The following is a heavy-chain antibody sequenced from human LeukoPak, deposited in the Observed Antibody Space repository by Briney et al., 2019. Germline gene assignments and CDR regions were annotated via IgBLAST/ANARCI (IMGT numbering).Heavy chain of an antibody. D-gene: IGHD2-2*01. Sequence: PGGSLRLSCVASGFNFSPYAVHWVRQAPGKGLEWVAIISNDGTTESYTDSVKGRFTISRDNFKNTLYLQMNGLRLEDTAVYYCATLRGIVVVATTPTDVWGKGTTVIVSS. V-gene: IGHV3-30-3*01. J-gene: IGHJ6*04. CDR1: GFNFSPYA. CDR2: ISNDGTTE. CDR3: ATLRGIVVVATTPTDV.